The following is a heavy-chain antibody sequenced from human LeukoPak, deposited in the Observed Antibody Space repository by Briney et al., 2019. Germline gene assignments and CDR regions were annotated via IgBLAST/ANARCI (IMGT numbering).Heavy chain of an antibody. D-gene: IGHD5-12*01. V-gene: IGHV4-59*01. CDR2: IYYSGST. J-gene: IGHJ4*02. CDR3: AREDSGYDYSPFDY. CDR1: GGSISSYY. Sequence: SETLSLTCTVSGGSISSYYWSWIRQPPGKGLEWIGYIYYSGSTSHNPSLKSRVTISVDTSMNQFSLKLLSVTAADTAVYYCAREDSGYDYSPFDYWGQGILVTVSS.